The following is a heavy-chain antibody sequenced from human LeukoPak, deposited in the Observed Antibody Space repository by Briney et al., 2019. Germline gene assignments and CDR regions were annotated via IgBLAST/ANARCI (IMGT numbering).Heavy chain of an antibody. CDR2: IYHSGST. Sequence: KSSETLSLTCAVSGYSISSGYYWGWIRQPPGKGLGWIGSIYHSGSTYYNPSLKSRVTISVDTSKNQFSLKLSSVTAADTAVYYCARLSSDGSYYYYYYMDVWGKGTKVTVSS. V-gene: IGHV4-38-2*01. CDR3: ARLSSDGSYYYYYYMDV. J-gene: IGHJ6*03. CDR1: GYSISSGYY. D-gene: IGHD6-25*01.